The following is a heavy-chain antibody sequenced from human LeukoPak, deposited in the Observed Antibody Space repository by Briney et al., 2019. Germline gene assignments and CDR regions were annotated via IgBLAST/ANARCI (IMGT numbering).Heavy chain of an antibody. Sequence: GGSLCFYCSASGFTYSGYAMSWVRRAPGKGLEWVSSISGSGVSTYYADYVKGRFTLSRDNSKNTLYLQINSLRAEDTAVYYYAKQRPGDWDAFVNWGQGTMVTVSS. CDR2: ISGSGVST. CDR1: GFTYSGYA. J-gene: IGHJ3*02. CDR3: AKQRPGDWDAFVN. V-gene: IGHV3-23*01. D-gene: IGHD6-25*01.